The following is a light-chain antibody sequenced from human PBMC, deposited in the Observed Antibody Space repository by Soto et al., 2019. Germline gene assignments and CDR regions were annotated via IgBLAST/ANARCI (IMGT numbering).Light chain of an antibody. J-gene: IGLJ2*01. V-gene: IGLV1-40*01. CDR1: GSNIGAGYD. CDR3: QSCDTGLSVV. CDR2: GNN. Sequence: QSVLTQPPSVSGARGQRVTITCTGSGSNIGAGYDVHWYQQLPGTAPKLLIYGNNNRPSGVPDRFSGSKSGTSASLAITGLQAEDEADYYCQSCDTGLSVVFGGGTKVTVL.